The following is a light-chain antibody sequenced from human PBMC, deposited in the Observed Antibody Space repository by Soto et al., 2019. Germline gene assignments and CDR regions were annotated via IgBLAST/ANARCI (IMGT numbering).Light chain of an antibody. CDR2: VVS. J-gene: IGLJ3*02. V-gene: IGLV2-14*01. CDR1: SSDVGGYNY. CDR3: SSYTTSSSWV. Sequence: QSALTQPASVSGSPGQSITISCTGTSSDVGGYNYVSWFQQHPGKAPKLMIYVVSNRPSGISNRFSGSKSGNTASLTISGLHAEDEADYYCSSYTTSSSWVFGGGTKLTVL.